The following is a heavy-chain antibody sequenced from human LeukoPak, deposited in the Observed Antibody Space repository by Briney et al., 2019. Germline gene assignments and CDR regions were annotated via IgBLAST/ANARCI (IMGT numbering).Heavy chain of an antibody. Sequence: PGGSLRLSCAASGFTFSSYGMHWVRQAPGKGLEWVAFIRYDGSNKYYADSVKGRFTISRDNSKNTLYPQMNSLRAEDTAVYYCAKVRIAAAGGRAKFDYWGQGTLVTVSS. V-gene: IGHV3-30*02. CDR1: GFTFSSYG. CDR3: AKVRIAAAGGRAKFDY. D-gene: IGHD6-13*01. CDR2: IRYDGSNK. J-gene: IGHJ4*02.